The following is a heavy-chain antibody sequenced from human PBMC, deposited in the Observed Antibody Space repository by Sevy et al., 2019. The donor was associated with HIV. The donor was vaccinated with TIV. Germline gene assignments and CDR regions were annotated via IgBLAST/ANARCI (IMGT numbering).Heavy chain of an antibody. V-gene: IGHV3-30*02. CDR1: GFTFSRYG. D-gene: IGHD6-13*01. Sequence: GGSLRLSCAASGFTFSRYGMHGVRQAPGKGLEWVAFIRYDVSSKYYADSVKGRFTISRDNSKNTLYLQMNSLRPEDTAVYYRAKDWSGSSWHHYVEYWGQGTPVTVSS. J-gene: IGHJ4*02. CDR3: AKDWSGSSWHHYVEY. CDR2: IRYDVSSK.